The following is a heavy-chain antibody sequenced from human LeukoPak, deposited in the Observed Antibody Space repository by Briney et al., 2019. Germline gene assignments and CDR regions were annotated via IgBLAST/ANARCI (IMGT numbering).Heavy chain of an antibody. V-gene: IGHV3-9*01. J-gene: IGHJ6*02. CDR2: INWNSGNI. CDR1: GSTFDDSV. Sequence: QPGGSLRLSCATSGSTFDDSVMHWVRQAPGKGLEWVSTINWNSGNIGYADSVKGRFTISRDNAKNSLSLQMNSLRPEDTALYYCAKGGHPTRYYYGIDVWGQGTTVTVSS. D-gene: IGHD2-15*01. CDR3: AKGGHPTRYYYGIDV.